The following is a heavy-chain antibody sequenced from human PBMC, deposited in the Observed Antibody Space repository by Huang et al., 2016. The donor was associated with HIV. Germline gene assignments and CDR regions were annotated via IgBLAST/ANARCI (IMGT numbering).Heavy chain of an antibody. CDR1: GYTFTSYG. V-gene: IGHV1-18*01. Sequence: QVQLVQSGAEVKTPGASVKVSCKASGYTFTSYGISWVLQAPAQGLEWMGWISAYKGHTNNAQKLQGRGTMTTETAASTAYMELRSLRSDDTAVYYCARDRGAVAGTSPGYWGQGTLVTVSS. CDR2: ISAYKGHT. CDR3: ARDRGAVAGTSPGY. J-gene: IGHJ4*02. D-gene: IGHD6-19*01.